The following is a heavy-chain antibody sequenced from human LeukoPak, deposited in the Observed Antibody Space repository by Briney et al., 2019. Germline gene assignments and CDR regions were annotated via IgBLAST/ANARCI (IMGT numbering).Heavy chain of an antibody. Sequence: GGSLRLSCVASGFDISYNYVGWARQAPGKGLEWVSVIHTGGTTHYADSVKGRFTISKDNSNNTVYLQMNSVRVEDTAVYYCARVWFGYFFQWGQGALVTVSS. CDR1: GFDISYNY. D-gene: IGHD3-10*01. V-gene: IGHV3-53*01. J-gene: IGHJ4*02. CDR2: IHTGGTT. CDR3: ARVWFGYFFQ.